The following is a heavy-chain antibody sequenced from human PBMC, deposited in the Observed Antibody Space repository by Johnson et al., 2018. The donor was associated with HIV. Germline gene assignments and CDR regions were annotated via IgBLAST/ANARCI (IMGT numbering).Heavy chain of an antibody. CDR1: GFTVSSNY. Sequence: VQLVESGGGLVQPGGSLRLSCAAFGFTVSSNYMSWVRQAPGKGLEWVSVIYSGGSTYYADSVKGRFNISRDNSKNTLYLHMNSLRAEDTAVYYCARDQSNGWNRGAFDIWGQGTVVTVSS. CDR3: ARDQSNGWNRGAFDI. J-gene: IGHJ3*02. V-gene: IGHV3-66*01. CDR2: IYSGGST. D-gene: IGHD6-19*01.